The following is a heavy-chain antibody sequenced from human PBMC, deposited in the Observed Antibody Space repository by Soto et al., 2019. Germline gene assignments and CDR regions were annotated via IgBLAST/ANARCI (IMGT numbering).Heavy chain of an antibody. D-gene: IGHD6-25*01. V-gene: IGHV3-23*01. CDR2: ISDNGANT. J-gene: IGHJ4*02. CDR3: ARAIGADFFDY. Sequence: LRLSCIASGFTFSNYAMIWVRQAPGKGLEWVSTISDNGANTFIGDSMKDHFDISRDNSKNTVFLHLSTVRAEDTAIYYCARAIGADFFDYWGQGTPVTVSS. CDR1: GFTFSNYA.